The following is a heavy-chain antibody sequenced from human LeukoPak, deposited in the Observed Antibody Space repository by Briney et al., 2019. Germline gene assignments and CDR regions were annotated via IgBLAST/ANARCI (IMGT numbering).Heavy chain of an antibody. Sequence: PSETLSLXCTVSGGSISSYYWSWSRPPPGKGLEWIGYIYYSGSTNYNPSLKSRVTISVDTSKNQFSLKLSSVTAADTAVYYCVRIVATITSDAFDIWGQGTMVTVSS. D-gene: IGHD5-12*01. V-gene: IGHV4-59*01. CDR1: GGSISSYY. CDR2: IYYSGST. CDR3: VRIVATITSDAFDI. J-gene: IGHJ3*02.